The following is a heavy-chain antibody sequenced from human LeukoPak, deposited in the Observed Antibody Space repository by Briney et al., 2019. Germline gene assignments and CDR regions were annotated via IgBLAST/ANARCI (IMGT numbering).Heavy chain of an antibody. V-gene: IGHV4-31*03. Sequence: SETLSLTCTVSGASVNSGGNYWSWIRQHPGKGLEWIGYIYYTGSTYYNPSLKSRVTISLGTSKNQFSLRVTSVTAADTAVYYCAREGVRGLVPFDNWGQGTLVTVSS. D-gene: IGHD3-10*01. CDR2: IYYTGST. CDR1: GASVNSGGNY. CDR3: AREGVRGLVPFDN. J-gene: IGHJ4*02.